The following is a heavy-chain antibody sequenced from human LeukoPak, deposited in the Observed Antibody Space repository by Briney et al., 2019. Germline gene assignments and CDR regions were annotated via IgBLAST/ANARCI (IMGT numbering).Heavy chain of an antibody. CDR3: ARDPTTVTKGFDF. Sequence: PSETLSLTCSVSDDSFNTYYWTWIRHPPGKGLEWIGYISSIGSTNYNPSLKSRVTITVDTSKKQFSLKMTSVTAADAAVYYCARDPTTVTKGFDFWGQGTMVTVSS. CDR2: ISSIGST. J-gene: IGHJ3*01. V-gene: IGHV4-59*01. CDR1: DDSFNTYY. D-gene: IGHD4-17*01.